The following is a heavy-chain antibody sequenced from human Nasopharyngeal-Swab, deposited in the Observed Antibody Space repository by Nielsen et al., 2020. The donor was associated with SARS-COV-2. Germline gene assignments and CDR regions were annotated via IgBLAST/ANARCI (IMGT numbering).Heavy chain of an antibody. CDR2: ISSSSSYI. CDR3: ARDGSSLRYFDRLPRGAFDY. J-gene: IGHJ4*02. V-gene: IGHV3-21*01. D-gene: IGHD3-9*01. Sequence: WIRQPPGKGLEWVSSISSSSSYIYSADSVKGRFTISRDNAKNSLYLQMNSLRAEDTAVYYCARDGSSLRYFDRLPRGAFDYWGQGTLVTVSS.